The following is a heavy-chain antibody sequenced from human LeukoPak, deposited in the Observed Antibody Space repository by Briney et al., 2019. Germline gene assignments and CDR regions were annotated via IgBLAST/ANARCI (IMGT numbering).Heavy chain of an antibody. J-gene: IGHJ4*02. V-gene: IGHV3-21*01. CDR3: ARVRSSGYDLAPFDY. CDR1: GFTFMTYG. D-gene: IGHD5-12*01. CDR2: ITTSGFYT. Sequence: GGSLRLPCAASGFTFMTYGMNWVRQAPGKGLEWLSSITTSGFYTYYADSVKGRFTISRDTANNSLYLQMNSLRGEDTAVYYCARVRSSGYDLAPFDYWGQGTPVTVSS.